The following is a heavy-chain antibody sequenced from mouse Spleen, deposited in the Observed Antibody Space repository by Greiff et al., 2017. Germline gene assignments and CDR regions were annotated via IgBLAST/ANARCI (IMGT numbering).Heavy chain of an antibody. J-gene: IGHJ4*01. CDR3: ARDAGHYYAMDY. CDR2: SRNKANDYTT. CDR1: GFTFSDFY. V-gene: IGHV7-1*01. Sequence: EVQRVESGGGLVQSGRSLRLSCATSGFTFSDFYMEWVRQAPGKGLEWIAASRNKANDYTTEYSASVKGRFIVSRDTSQSILYLQMNALRAEDTAIYYCARDAGHYYAMDYWGQGTSVTVSS.